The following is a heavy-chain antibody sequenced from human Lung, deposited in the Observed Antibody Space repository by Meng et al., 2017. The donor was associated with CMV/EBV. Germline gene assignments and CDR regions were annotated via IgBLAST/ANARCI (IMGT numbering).Heavy chain of an antibody. CDR3: ARDQYYYDGSGYYDY. CDR1: GFTFSSYA. J-gene: IGHJ4*02. D-gene: IGHD3-22*01. V-gene: IGHV3-30-3*01. CDR2: ISYDGSNK. Sequence: GESLKISCAASGFTFSSYAMHWVRQAPGKGLEWVAVISYDGSNKYYADSVKGRFTISRDNSKNTLYLQMNSLRAEDTAVYYCARDQYYYDGSGYYDYWGQGTXVTVSS.